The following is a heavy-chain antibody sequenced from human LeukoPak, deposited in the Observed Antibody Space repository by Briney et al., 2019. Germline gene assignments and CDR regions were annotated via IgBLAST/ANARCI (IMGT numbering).Heavy chain of an antibody. D-gene: IGHD3-10*01. V-gene: IGHV3-23*01. Sequence: PGGSLRLSCAASGFTFGSYAMSWVRQAPGKGLEWVSAISGSGGSTYYADSVKGRFTISRDNSKNTLYLQMNSLRAEDTAVYYCAKDQLAMVRGVSHHFDYWGQGTLVTVSS. CDR3: AKDQLAMVRGVSHHFDY. J-gene: IGHJ4*02. CDR2: ISGSGGST. CDR1: GFTFGSYA.